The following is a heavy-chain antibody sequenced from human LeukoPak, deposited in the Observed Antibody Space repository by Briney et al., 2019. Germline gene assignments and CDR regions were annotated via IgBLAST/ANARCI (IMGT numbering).Heavy chain of an antibody. V-gene: IGHV4-39*01. J-gene: IGHJ5*02. CDR2: IYYSGST. CDR1: GGSISSSNYY. CDR3: ASPRLGYCSSTSCYVFDP. D-gene: IGHD2-2*01. Sequence: SETLSLTCTVSGGSISSSNYYWGWIRQPPGKGLEWIGTIYYSGSTYYNPSLKSRVTISVDTSKNQFSLKLSSVTAADTAVYYCASPRLGYCSSTSCYVFDPWGQGTLVTVSS.